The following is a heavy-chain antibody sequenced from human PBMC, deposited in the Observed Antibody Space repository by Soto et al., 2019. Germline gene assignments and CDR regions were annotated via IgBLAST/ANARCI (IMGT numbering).Heavy chain of an antibody. V-gene: IGHV4-31*03. J-gene: IGHJ4*02. CDR1: GASISSGGYY. Sequence: VQLQESGPGLVKPSQTLSLTCTVSGASISSGGYYWNWIRQHPGKGLEWIGSFYYSGSTHYNPSLKSRVTISVDTSKNQFSLKLSSVTAADTAVYYCARDQYVDLFYFDYWGQGTLVTVSS. CDR3: ARDQYVDLFYFDY. CDR2: FYYSGST. D-gene: IGHD2-2*01.